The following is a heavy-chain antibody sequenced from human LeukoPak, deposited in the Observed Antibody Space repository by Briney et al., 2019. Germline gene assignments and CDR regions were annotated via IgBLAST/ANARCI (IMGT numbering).Heavy chain of an antibody. J-gene: IGHJ6*02. D-gene: IGHD1-14*01. V-gene: IGHV3-74*01. CDR1: GFTFSSYW. CDR3: ATGQGHGMDV. CDR2: INSDGSST. Sequence: GGSLRLSCAPSGFTFSSYWMLWVRPAPPKGLVWVSRINSDGSSTSYADSVKGRFTISRDNAKNTLYLQMNSLRAEDAAVYYWATGQGHGMDVWGQGTTVTVSS.